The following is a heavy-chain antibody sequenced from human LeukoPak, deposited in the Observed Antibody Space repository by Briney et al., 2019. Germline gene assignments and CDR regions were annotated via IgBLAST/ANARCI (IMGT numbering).Heavy chain of an antibody. CDR3: ARGQKAARPGYFDY. J-gene: IGHJ4*02. CDR2: ISSSSSYI. V-gene: IGHV3-21*01. Sequence: GGSLRLSCAASGFTFSSYSMNWVRQAPGKGLEWVSSISSSSSYIYYADSVKGRFTISRDNAKNSLYLQMNSLRAEDTAVYYCARGQKAARPGYFDYWGQGTLVTISS. D-gene: IGHD6-6*01. CDR1: GFTFSSYS.